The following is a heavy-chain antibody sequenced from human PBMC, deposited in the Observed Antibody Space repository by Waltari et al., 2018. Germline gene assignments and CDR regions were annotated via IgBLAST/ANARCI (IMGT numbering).Heavy chain of an antibody. CDR1: GFTASSHY. D-gene: IGHD1-7*01. Sequence: EVQLVESGGGLIQPGGSLRLSCAASGFTASSHYMTQVRQAPGKGLEWVSVIYSGGSTYYADSVKGRFTISRDNSKNTLYLQMNSLRAEDTAVYYCARDGNWNSNWAGFFDYWGQGTLVTVSS. V-gene: IGHV3-53*01. CDR2: IYSGGST. J-gene: IGHJ4*02. CDR3: ARDGNWNSNWAGFFDY.